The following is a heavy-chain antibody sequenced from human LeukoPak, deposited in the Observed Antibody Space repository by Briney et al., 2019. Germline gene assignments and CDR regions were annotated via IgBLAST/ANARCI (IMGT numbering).Heavy chain of an antibody. V-gene: IGHV1-18*01. Sequence: ASVKVSCKASGYTFTSYGISWVRQAPGQGLEWMGGISAFNGKSNYAQKLQGGVTMTTDTSTSTPYLELRSQRSDDTAVYYCAREPRHYGDYTFDSWGQGTLVTVSS. CDR1: GYTFTSYG. CDR3: AREPRHYGDYTFDS. D-gene: IGHD4-17*01. CDR2: ISAFNGKS. J-gene: IGHJ4*02.